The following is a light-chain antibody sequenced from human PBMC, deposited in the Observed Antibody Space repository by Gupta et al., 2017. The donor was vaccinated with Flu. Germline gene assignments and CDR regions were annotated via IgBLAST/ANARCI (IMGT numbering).Light chain of an antibody. CDR1: LSIYYN. V-gene: IGKV3-15*01. CDR3: QQYNNWPCS. Sequence: GERATLSCRASLSIYYNLAWFQQKPGQAPRLLMSSASTRDSDIPARFSGSGSGTEFTLKISSLQSEDFAVYYCQQYNNWPCSFGQGTKVEIK. CDR2: SAS. J-gene: IGKJ2*04.